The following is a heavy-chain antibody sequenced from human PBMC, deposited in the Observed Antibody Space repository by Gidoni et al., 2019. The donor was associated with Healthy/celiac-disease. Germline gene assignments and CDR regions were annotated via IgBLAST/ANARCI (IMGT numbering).Heavy chain of an antibody. V-gene: IGHV2-5*01. CDR1: GFPLSTSGVG. Sequence: QITLKESGPTLVKPTQTLTLTCTFSGFPLSTSGVGVGWLRQPPGKALEWLALIYWNDDKRYSPSLKSRLTLTKDTSKNQVVLTMTNMDPVDTATYYCAHRFGGFLEWLYFDYWGQGTLVTVSS. J-gene: IGHJ4*02. CDR3: AHRFGGFLEWLYFDY. CDR2: IYWNDDK. D-gene: IGHD3-3*01.